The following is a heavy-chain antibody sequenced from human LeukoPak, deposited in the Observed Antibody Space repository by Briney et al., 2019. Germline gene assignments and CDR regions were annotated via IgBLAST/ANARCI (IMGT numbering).Heavy chain of an antibody. CDR1: GYRFTDYH. D-gene: IGHD3-10*01. J-gene: IGHJ4*02. CDR2: INPKSGGT. V-gene: IGHV1-2*02. CDR3: ARDPPSSGIYSDYFDY. Sequence: GASVKVSCKASGYRFTDYHMHWVRQAPGQGLEWMGWINPKSGGTNYAQKLQGRVTMTRDTSISTAYMDLSRLRSDDTAVYYCARDPPSSGIYSDYFDYWGQGTLVTVSS.